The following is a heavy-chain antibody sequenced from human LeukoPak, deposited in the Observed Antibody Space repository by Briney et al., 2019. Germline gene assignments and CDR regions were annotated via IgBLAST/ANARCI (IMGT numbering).Heavy chain of an antibody. CDR2: ISGSGGST. Sequence: ASVKVSCKASGYTFTGYYMHWVRQAPGKGLEWVSAISGSGGSTYYADSVKGRFTISRDNSKNTLYLQMNSLRAEDTAVYYCAKELVTPDYWGQGTLVTVSS. J-gene: IGHJ4*02. D-gene: IGHD3-9*01. CDR3: AKELVTPDY. V-gene: IGHV3-23*01. CDR1: GYTFTGYY.